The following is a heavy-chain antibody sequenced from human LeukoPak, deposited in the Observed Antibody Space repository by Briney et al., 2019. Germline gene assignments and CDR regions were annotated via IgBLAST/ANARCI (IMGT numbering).Heavy chain of an antibody. Sequence: PGRSLRLSCAASGFTFSSYSMNWVRQAPGKGLEWVSYISSSSSTIYYADSVKGRFTISRDNAKNSLYLQMNSLRAEDTAVYYCARDSHYGDYSDFDYWGQGTLVTVSS. V-gene: IGHV3-48*01. CDR3: ARDSHYGDYSDFDY. D-gene: IGHD4-17*01. CDR2: ISSSSSTI. J-gene: IGHJ4*02. CDR1: GFTFSSYS.